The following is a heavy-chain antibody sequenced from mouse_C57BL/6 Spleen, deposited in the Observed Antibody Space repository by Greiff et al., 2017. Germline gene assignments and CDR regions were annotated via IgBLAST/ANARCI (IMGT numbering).Heavy chain of an antibody. CDR1: GYTFTGYW. V-gene: IGHV1-5*01. J-gene: IGHJ2*01. Sequence: KLSCKATGYTFTGYWMHWVKQRPGQGLEWIGAIYPGNSDTSYNQKFKGKAKLTAVTSASTAYMELSSLTNEDSAVYYCTGGITTVVGGVDYWGQGTTLTVSS. D-gene: IGHD1-1*01. CDR3: TGGITTVVGGVDY. CDR2: IYPGNSDT.